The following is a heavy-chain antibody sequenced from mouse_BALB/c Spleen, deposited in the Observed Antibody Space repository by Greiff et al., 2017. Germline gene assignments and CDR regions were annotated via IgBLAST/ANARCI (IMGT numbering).Heavy chain of an antibody. CDR1: GFAFSSYD. J-gene: IGHJ2*01. V-gene: IGHV5-12-1*01. CDR2: ISSGGGST. D-gene: IGHD1-1*01. Sequence: DVKLVESGGGLVKPGGSLKLSCAASGFAFSSYDMSWVRQTPEKRLEWVAYISSGGGSTYYPDTVKGRFTISRDNAKNTLYLQMSSLKSEDTAMYYCARHGFITTVVATERYFDYWGQGTTLTVSS. CDR3: ARHGFITTVVATERYFDY.